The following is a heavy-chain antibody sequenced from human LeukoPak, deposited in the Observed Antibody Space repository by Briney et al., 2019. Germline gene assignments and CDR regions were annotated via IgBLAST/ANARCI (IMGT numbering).Heavy chain of an antibody. Sequence: GGSLRLSCAASGFTFSSYSMNWVRQAPGKGLEWVSSISSSSSYIYYADSVKGRFTISRDNAKNSLYPQMNSLRAEDTAVYYCARVLMITFGGVIAPGYYGMDVWGKGTTVTVSS. CDR3: ARVLMITFGGVIAPGYYGMDV. D-gene: IGHD3-16*02. CDR2: ISSSSSYI. CDR1: GFTFSSYS. V-gene: IGHV3-21*01. J-gene: IGHJ6*04.